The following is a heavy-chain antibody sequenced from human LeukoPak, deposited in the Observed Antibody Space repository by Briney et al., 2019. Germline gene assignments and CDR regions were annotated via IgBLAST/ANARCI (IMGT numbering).Heavy chain of an antibody. CDR1: GFTFRSYA. J-gene: IGHJ4*02. V-gene: IGHV3-23*01. Sequence: GGSLRLSCAASGFTFRSYAVYWVRQAPGKGLEWVSGISGSGGDTYFADSVKGRFTISRDNSKNTVFLLMDSLRAEDTAVYYCAKTTAGYSSGRYPGWPVDYWGQGTLVTVSS. CDR2: ISGSGGDT. D-gene: IGHD6-19*01. CDR3: AKTTAGYSSGRYPGWPVDY.